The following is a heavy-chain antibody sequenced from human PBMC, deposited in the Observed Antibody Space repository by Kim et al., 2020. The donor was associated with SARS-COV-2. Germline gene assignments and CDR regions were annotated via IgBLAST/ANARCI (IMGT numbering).Heavy chain of an antibody. D-gene: IGHD6-19*01. J-gene: IGHJ4*02. CDR2: I. CDR3: ARVGWYGVRGY. Sequence: IYYADSVKRRFTISRDNAKNSLYLQMNSLRAEDTAVYYCARVGWYGVRGYWGQGTLVTVSS. V-gene: IGHV3-48*03.